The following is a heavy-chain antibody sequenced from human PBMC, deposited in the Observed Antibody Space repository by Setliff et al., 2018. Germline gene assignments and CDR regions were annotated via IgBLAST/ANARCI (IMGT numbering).Heavy chain of an antibody. D-gene: IGHD2-15*01. V-gene: IGHV1-2*02. CDR3: ASKYCDVVDYQLPIFDY. Sequence: ASVKVSCKASGYTFTGRYIHWVRQAPGQGFEWMGWVNPNSGGTMYAQKFQGRVTMTRDTSISTAYMELSSLTSDDTAVYYCASKYCDVVDYQLPIFDYWGQGTLVTVSS. J-gene: IGHJ4*02. CDR1: GYTFTGRY. CDR2: VNPNSGGT.